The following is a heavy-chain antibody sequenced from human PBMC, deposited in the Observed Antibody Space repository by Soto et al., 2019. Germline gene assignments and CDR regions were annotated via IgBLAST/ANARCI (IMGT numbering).Heavy chain of an antibody. CDR2: VSQGGTESYMTEGATT. CDR1: GVSLDNFF. Sequence: QVQLQESGPGLLRPSETLSLTCTVSGVSLDNFFWSWIRQTPGKGLAGIGYVSQGGTESYMTEGATTGSIPSLDSRASISLYSPKNQSSLTLTSVTAADTAVYYCARDRGGITVSAKPLGEWFDPWGQGTLVTVSS. CDR3: ARDRGGITVSAKPLGEWFDP. V-gene: IGHV4-59*01. J-gene: IGHJ5*02. D-gene: IGHD3-16*01.